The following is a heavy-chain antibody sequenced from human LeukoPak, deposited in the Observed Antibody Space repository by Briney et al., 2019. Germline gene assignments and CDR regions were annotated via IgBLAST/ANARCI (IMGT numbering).Heavy chain of an antibody. Sequence: SETLSLTCTVSGYSIRSGYYWGWIRQPPGKGLEWIGSINHSGSTYYNPSLKSRVTISVDTSKNQFSLKLSSVTAADTAVYYCASTLITMASGPYPYRSYYFDYWGQGTLVTVSS. CDR2: INHSGST. D-gene: IGHD3-10*01. J-gene: IGHJ4*02. V-gene: IGHV4-38-2*02. CDR3: ASTLITMASGPYPYRSYYFDY. CDR1: GYSIRSGYY.